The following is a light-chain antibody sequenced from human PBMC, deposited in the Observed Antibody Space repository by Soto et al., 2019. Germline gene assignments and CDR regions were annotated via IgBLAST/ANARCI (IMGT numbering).Light chain of an antibody. Sequence: QSALTQPASVSGSPGQWITISCTGTSSDVGGYNYVSWYQQHPGKAPKLMIYDVSNRPSGVSNLFSGSKSGNTASLTISGLQAEDDADYSCSSYTSSSTLDFGTGTKLTVL. V-gene: IGLV2-14*01. J-gene: IGLJ1*01. CDR1: SSDVGGYNY. CDR2: DVS. CDR3: SSYTSSSTLD.